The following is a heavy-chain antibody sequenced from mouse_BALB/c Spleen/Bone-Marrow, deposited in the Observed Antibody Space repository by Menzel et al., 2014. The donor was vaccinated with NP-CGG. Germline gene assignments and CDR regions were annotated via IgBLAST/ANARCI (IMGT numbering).Heavy chain of an antibody. CDR1: GFTFXNYG. J-gene: IGHJ3*01. CDR3: ARHAYYDQTEVSFVY. D-gene: IGHD2-4*01. CDR2: ISGGGSYT. Sequence: EVKLAESGGGLVKSGGSLKLSCAASGFTFXNYGMSWVRQTPEKRLEWVATISGGGSYTFYPDSVKGRFTISRDNAKNDLYLQLSSLRSEDTALYYCARHAYYDQTEVSFVYWGQGTLVTVSA. V-gene: IGHV5-9-2*01.